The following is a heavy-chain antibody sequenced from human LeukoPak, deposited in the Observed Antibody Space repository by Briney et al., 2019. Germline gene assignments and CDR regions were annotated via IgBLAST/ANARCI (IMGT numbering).Heavy chain of an antibody. Sequence: ASVKVSCKASGYTFTSYGISWVRQAPGQGLEWMGWISAYNGNTNYAQKLQGRVTMTTDTSTSTAYMELMRLRSDDTVFFFKQKTAYEILTGSRGPNWFDPWGQGTLVTVSS. CDR3: QKTAYEILTGSRGPNWFDP. CDR1: GYTFTSYG. CDR2: ISAYNGNT. J-gene: IGHJ5*02. D-gene: IGHD3-9*01. V-gene: IGHV1-18*01.